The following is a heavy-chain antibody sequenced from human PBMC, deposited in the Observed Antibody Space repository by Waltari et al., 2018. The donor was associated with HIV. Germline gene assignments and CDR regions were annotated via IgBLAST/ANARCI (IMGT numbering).Heavy chain of an antibody. CDR2: IIRVFEAT. Sequence: QEQLVQSGAEVKKPGSSVKVSCNASGGTFSSNSISWVRQAPGQGLEWMGNIIRVFEATTYAQKFHGRLTISADESTSTVFMELSSLSFDDTAVYYCARGSSGSYRWFDPWGHGTLVTVSS. D-gene: IGHD1-26*01. V-gene: IGHV1-69*15. J-gene: IGHJ5*02. CDR3: ARGSSGSYRWFDP. CDR1: GGTFSSNS.